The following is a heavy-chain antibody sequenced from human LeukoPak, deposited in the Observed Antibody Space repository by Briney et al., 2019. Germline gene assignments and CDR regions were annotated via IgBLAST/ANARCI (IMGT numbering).Heavy chain of an antibody. D-gene: IGHD1-26*01. V-gene: IGHV3-30-3*01. CDR2: ISYDESYR. CDR1: GFTFSSYA. CDR3: ARVQWELLYPDY. J-gene: IGHJ4*02. Sequence: GRSLRLSCAASGFTFSSYAMHWVRQAPGKGLEWVALISYDESYRYYADSVKGRFTISRDNPKNTLYLQMNSLRADDTAVYYCARVQWELLYPDYWGQGTLVTVSS.